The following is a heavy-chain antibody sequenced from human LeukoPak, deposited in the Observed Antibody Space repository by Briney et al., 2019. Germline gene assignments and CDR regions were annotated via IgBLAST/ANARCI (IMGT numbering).Heavy chain of an antibody. CDR3: AKDAAGVRGPNWFDP. Sequence: GGSLRLSCAASGFTFSSYWMSWVRQAPGMGLDWVAGISGSGATTNYADSVKGRFTISRDNSQNTLYLEMNGLRAEDTAVYYCAKDAAGVRGPNWFDPWGQGTLVTVSS. CDR2: ISGSGATT. V-gene: IGHV3-23*01. J-gene: IGHJ5*02. CDR1: GFTFSSYW. D-gene: IGHD3-10*01.